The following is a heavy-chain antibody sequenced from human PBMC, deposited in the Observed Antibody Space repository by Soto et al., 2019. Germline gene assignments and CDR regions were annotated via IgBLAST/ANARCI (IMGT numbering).Heavy chain of an antibody. CDR3: ASRKDFWSGYQKLFDY. D-gene: IGHD3-3*01. V-gene: IGHV4-34*01. CDR1: GGSFSGYY. CDR2: INHSGST. Sequence: QVQLQQWGAGLLKPSETLSLTCAVYGGSFSGYYWSWIRQPPGKGLEWIGEINHSGSTNYNPSLKSRVTLSVDTSKNQFSLKLSSVTAADTAVYYCASRKDFWSGYQKLFDYWGQGTLVTVSS. J-gene: IGHJ4*02.